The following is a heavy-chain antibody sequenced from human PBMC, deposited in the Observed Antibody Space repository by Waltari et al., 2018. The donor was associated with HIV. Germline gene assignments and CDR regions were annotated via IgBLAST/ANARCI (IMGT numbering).Heavy chain of an antibody. D-gene: IGHD2-8*01. V-gene: IGHV4-59*01. CDR1: GGTIGSYY. J-gene: IGHJ6*02. CDR2: IHYSGGA. CDR3: ATLMVYAPRSHYYGMDV. Sequence: QVQLQESGPGLVRPSGTLSLTCTVSGGTIGSYYWSWIRQPPRKELEWIGYIHYSGGANYNPSLKSRVTVSVDTSKHQFSLKLSSVTAADTAVYYCATLMVYAPRSHYYGMDVWGQGTTVIVSS.